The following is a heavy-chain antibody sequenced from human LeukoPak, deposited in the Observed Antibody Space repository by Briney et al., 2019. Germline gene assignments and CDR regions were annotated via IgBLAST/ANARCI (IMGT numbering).Heavy chain of an antibody. CDR3: AREEYSSGWYDPFDY. V-gene: IGHV3-21*01. D-gene: IGHD6-19*01. CDR2: ISSSSSYI. Sequence: PGGSLRLSCAASGFTFSSYSMNWVRQAPGKGLEWVSSISSSSSYIYYADSVKGRFTISRDNAKNSLYLRMNSLRAEDTAVYYCAREEYSSGWYDPFDYWGQGTLVTVSS. CDR1: GFTFSSYS. J-gene: IGHJ4*02.